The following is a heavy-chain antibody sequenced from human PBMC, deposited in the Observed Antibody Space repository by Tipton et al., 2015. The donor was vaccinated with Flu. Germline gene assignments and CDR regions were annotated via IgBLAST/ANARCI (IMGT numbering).Heavy chain of an antibody. CDR1: GGSISSYY. J-gene: IGHJ5*02. CDR3: ASTIVLGSIRWFDP. D-gene: IGHD2/OR15-2a*01. V-gene: IGHV4-59*01. Sequence: LRLSCTVSGGSISSYYWSWIRQPPGKGLEWIGYIYYSGSTNYNPSLKSRVTISVDTSKNQFSLKLSSVTAADTAVYYCASTIVLGSIRWFDPWGQGTRVTVSS. CDR2: IYYSGST.